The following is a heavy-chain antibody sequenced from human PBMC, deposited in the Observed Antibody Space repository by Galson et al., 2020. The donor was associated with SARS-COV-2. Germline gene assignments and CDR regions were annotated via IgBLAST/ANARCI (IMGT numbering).Heavy chain of an antibody. D-gene: IGHD6-19*01. V-gene: IGHV3-66*01. CDR1: GFAVSSTY. CDR3: ARDWLGQFDY. J-gene: IGHJ4*02. Sequence: GGSLRLSCAASGFAVSSTYMSWIRQAPGKGLFWVSVIYSDGRTDYADSVKGRFTISSDNSKTTLYLQMNSLTVEDTAIYYCARDWLGQFDYWGQGTRVTVSS. CDR2: IYSDGRT.